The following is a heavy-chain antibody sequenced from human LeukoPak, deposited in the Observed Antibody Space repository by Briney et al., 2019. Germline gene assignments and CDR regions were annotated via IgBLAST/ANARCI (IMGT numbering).Heavy chain of an antibody. V-gene: IGHV1-69*01. J-gene: IGHJ4*02. CDR1: GGTFSSYA. CDR3: ARSRYYYDSSGYDGSYYFDY. CDR2: IIPIFGTA. D-gene: IGHD3-22*01. Sequence: ASVNVSCKASGGTFSSYAISWVRQAPGQGLEWMGGIIPIFGTANYAQKFQGRVTITADESTSTAYMELSSLRSEDTAVYYCARSRYYYDSSGYDGSYYFDYWGQGTLVTVSS.